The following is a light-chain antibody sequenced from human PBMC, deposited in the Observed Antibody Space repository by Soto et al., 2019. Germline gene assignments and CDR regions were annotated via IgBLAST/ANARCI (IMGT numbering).Light chain of an antibody. Sequence: QSVLTQPRSVSGSPGQSVTISCTGTISDVGGYNYVSWYQQHPGKAPKLMIYDVSKRPSGVPDRFSGSKSGNTASLTISGLQAEDEADYYCCSYAGSYNYVFGTGTKVTVL. V-gene: IGLV2-11*01. J-gene: IGLJ1*01. CDR3: CSYAGSYNYV. CDR1: ISDVGGYNY. CDR2: DVS.